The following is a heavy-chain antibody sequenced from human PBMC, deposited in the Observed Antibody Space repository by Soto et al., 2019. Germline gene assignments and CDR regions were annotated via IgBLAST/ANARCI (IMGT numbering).Heavy chain of an antibody. Sequence: SETLSLTCTVSGGSISSYYWSWIRQPPGKGLEWIGYIYYSGSTNYNPSLKSRVTISVDTSKNQFSLKLSSVTAADTAVYYCARGGGSSSWYAYYYGMDVWGQGTTVTVS. CDR1: GGSISSYY. J-gene: IGHJ6*02. V-gene: IGHV4-59*01. D-gene: IGHD6-13*01. CDR2: IYYSGST. CDR3: ARGGGSSSWYAYYYGMDV.